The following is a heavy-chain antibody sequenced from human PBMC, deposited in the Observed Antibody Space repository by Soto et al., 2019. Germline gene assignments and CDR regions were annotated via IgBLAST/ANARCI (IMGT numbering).Heavy chain of an antibody. J-gene: IGHJ4*02. CDR1: GGSITSGYF. CDR2: IYHSGST. V-gene: IGHV4-4*02. D-gene: IGHD3-22*01. Sequence: PSETLSLTCAVSGGSITSGYFRSWVRQPPGKGLEWIGEIYHSGSTSYNPSLKSRVTISVDKAKNQFSLKLTSVTAGDTAVYYCARGYYYDSSGYFDSWGQGTLVTVSS. CDR3: ARGYYYDSSGYFDS.